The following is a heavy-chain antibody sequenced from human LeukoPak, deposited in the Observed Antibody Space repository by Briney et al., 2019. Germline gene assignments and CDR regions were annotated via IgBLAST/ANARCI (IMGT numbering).Heavy chain of an antibody. Sequence: GGSLRLSCAAPGFTFRNSAMHWVRQAPGKGLEWVAFISHDGSIEYYADSVKGRFTVSRDNSKNTLYLQMNSLRGEDTAVYYCARRVNYGMDVWGQGTTAIVSS. J-gene: IGHJ6*02. CDR3: ARRVNYGMDV. CDR2: ISHDGSIE. V-gene: IGHV3-30*04. CDR1: GFTFRNSA.